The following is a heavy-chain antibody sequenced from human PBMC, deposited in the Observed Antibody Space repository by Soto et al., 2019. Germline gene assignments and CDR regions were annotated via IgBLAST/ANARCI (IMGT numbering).Heavy chain of an antibody. D-gene: IGHD1-20*01. CDR3: ARVNGIVTGTIYYFDC. J-gene: IGHJ4*02. CDR2: IYYSGST. V-gene: IGHV4-30-4*01. CDR1: GGSISSGDYY. Sequence: SETLSLTCTVSGGSISSGDYYWSWIRQPPGKGLEWIGYIYYSGSTYYNPSLKSRVTISVDTPKNQFSLKLSSVTAADTAVYYCARVNGIVTGTIYYFDCWGQGALVTVSS.